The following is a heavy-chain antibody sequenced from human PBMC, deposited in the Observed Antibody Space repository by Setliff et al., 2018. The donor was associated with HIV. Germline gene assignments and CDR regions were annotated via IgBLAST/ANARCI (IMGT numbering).Heavy chain of an antibody. V-gene: IGHV5-51*01. CDR3: TRHPQQPEVSGYFYLMDV. D-gene: IGHD2-21*01. J-gene: IGHJ6*04. CDR1: EYFFRTSW. Sequence: GESLKISCQGPEYFFRTSWIGWVRQLPGKGLEWVAVIFPLDSETRYNPSLEGHVTISVDKSINTAYLQWSSLRASDTAVYYCTRHPQQPEVSGYFYLMDVWGKGTTVTVSS. CDR2: IFPLDSET.